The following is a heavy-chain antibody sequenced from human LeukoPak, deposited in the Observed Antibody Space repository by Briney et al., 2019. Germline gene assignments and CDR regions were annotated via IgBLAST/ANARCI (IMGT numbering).Heavy chain of an antibody. Sequence: GGSLRLSCEVSGFTCSDYSMNWVRQAPGKGLEWVSYISSSGYTINYADSVKGRFTISRDNSKNTLYLQMNSLRAEDTAVYYCARDSVTMVRGVTRNYYYYYMDVWGKGTTVTISS. CDR3: ARDSVTMVRGVTRNYYYYYMDV. CDR2: ISSSGYTI. J-gene: IGHJ6*03. D-gene: IGHD3-10*01. V-gene: IGHV3-48*01. CDR1: GFTCSDYS.